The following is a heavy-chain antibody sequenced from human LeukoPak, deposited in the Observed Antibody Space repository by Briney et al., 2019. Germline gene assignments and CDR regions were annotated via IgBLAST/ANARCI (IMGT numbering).Heavy chain of an antibody. CDR3: AAAYPPGVLAAKLGAWFDP. CDR2: INPSGGST. CDR1: GYTFTSYY. D-gene: IGHD6-25*01. Sequence: ASVKVSCKASGYTFTSYYMHWVRQAPGQGLEWMGIINPSGGSTSYAQKFRGRVTMTRDTSTSTVYMELSSLRSEDTAVYYCAAAYPPGVLAAKLGAWFDPWGQGTLVTVSS. J-gene: IGHJ5*02. V-gene: IGHV1-46*01.